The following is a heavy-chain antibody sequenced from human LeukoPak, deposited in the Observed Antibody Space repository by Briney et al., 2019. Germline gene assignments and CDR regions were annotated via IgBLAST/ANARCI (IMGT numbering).Heavy chain of an antibody. J-gene: IGHJ6*03. CDR2: ISSSGSTI. V-gene: IGHV3-11*01. Sequence: GGSLRLSCTASGFTFGDYAMSWVRQAPGKGLEWVSYISSSGSTIYYADSVKGRFTISRDNAKNSLYLQMNSLRSEDTAVYYCARTGIAAAGKPPAHYYYYYYMDVWGKGTTVTISS. D-gene: IGHD6-13*01. CDR3: ARTGIAAAGKPPAHYYYYYYMDV. CDR1: GFTFGDYA.